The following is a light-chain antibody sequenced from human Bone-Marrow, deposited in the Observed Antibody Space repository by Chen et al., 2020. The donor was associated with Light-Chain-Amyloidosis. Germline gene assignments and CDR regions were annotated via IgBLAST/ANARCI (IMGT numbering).Light chain of an antibody. Sequence: QSSLPQPAPGSGPPGQSITISCPGTSSDVGGYNYPSGYQHHPGKAPKLMIYDVSNRPSGVPDRFSASKSGTSAFLAISGLRSEDEADYYCAAWDGSLSGYVFGTGTKVIVL. J-gene: IGLJ1*01. CDR1: SSDVGGYNY. V-gene: IGLV2-14*03. CDR2: DVS. CDR3: AAWDGSLSGYV.